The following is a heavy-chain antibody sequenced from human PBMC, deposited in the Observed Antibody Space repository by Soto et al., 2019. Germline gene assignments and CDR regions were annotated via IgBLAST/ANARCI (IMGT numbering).Heavy chain of an antibody. V-gene: IGHV3-30*18. D-gene: IGHD3-9*01. J-gene: IGHJ6*02. CDR1: GFTFSSYG. CDR2: ISYDGSNK. CDR3: AKDRAGDFDLDGMDV. Sequence: QVQLVESGGGVVQPGRSLRLSCAASGFTFSSYGMHWVRQAPGKGLEWVAVISYDGSNKYYADSVKGRFTISRDNSKNALYLQMNSLRAEDTAVYYCAKDRAGDFDLDGMDVWGQGTTVTVSS.